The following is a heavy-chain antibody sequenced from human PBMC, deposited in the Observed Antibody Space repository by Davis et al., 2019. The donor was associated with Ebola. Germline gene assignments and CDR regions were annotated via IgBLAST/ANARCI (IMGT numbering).Heavy chain of an antibody. V-gene: IGHV3-23*01. CDR2: ISGSGHDT. CDR3: ASGTYRLGDY. CDR1: GFAFSTYA. Sequence: GEPLKISCVASGFAFSTYAMSWVRQAPGKGLEWVSAISGSGHDTDYTDSVKGRFTISRDNSKNTLYLRMTNLKADDTATYYCASGTYRLGDYWGQGALVTVSS. J-gene: IGHJ4*02. D-gene: IGHD1-26*01.